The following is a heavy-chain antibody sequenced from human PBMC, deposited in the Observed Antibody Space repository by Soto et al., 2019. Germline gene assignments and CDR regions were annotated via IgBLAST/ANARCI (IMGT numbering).Heavy chain of an antibody. CDR1: GFTFSDYY. J-gene: IGHJ4*02. V-gene: IGHV3-11*06. CDR2: ISSSSSHT. CDR3: ARDDSSGYCDY. D-gene: IGHD3-22*01. Sequence: GGSLRLSCAASGFTFSDYYMSWIRQAPGKGLEWVSYISSSSSHTNYADSVKGRFTISRDNTKNSLYLQMNSLRADDTAVYYCARDDSSGYCDYWGQGTLVTVSS.